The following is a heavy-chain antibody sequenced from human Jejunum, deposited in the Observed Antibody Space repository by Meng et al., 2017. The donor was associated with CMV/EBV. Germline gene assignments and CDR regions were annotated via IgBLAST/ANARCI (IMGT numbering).Heavy chain of an antibody. J-gene: IGHJ4*02. CDR1: GFTFSTCW. V-gene: IGHV3-74*01. CDR2: INTAGSHT. Sequence: GFTFSTCWMHWFRQFPGKGLEWVSLINTAGSHTNYADPVKGRFTISRDTAKSTLYLQMNSLTAEDTAVYYCIRGPYGADSWYDYWGQGTLVTVSS. D-gene: IGHD4-17*01. CDR3: IRGPYGADSWYDY.